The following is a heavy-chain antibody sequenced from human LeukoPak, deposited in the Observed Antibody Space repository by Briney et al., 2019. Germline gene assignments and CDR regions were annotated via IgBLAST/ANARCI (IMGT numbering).Heavy chain of an antibody. CDR3: ARTPGATENEDDY. Sequence: GASVKVSCKASGGTFSSYAISWVRQAPGQGLEWMRGIIPIFGTANYAQKFQGRVTITADESTSTAYMELSSLRSEDTAVYYCARTPGATENEDDYWGQGTLVTVSS. V-gene: IGHV1-69*13. J-gene: IGHJ4*02. D-gene: IGHD1-26*01. CDR1: GGTFSSYA. CDR2: IIPIFGTA.